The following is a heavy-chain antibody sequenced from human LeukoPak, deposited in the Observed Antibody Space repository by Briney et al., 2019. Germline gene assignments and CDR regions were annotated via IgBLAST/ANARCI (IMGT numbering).Heavy chain of an antibody. D-gene: IGHD3-16*01. CDR3: ARDCYDLVPLYFDL. Sequence: PSQTVSLTCTVSGGSINNGGYYWSWIRQHPGKGLEWIGYIYYSGSSYYNPSLRSRVTISVDTSKNHFSLKLSSVTAADTAVYYCARDCYDLVPLYFDLWGRGTLVTVSS. CDR1: GGSINNGGYY. J-gene: IGHJ2*01. CDR2: IYYSGSS. V-gene: IGHV4-31*03.